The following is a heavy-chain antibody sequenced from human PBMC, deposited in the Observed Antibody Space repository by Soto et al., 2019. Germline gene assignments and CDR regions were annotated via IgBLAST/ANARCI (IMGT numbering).Heavy chain of an antibody. V-gene: IGHV1-69*12. CDR1: GGTFSSYA. D-gene: IGHD2-21*02. Sequence: QVQLVQSGAEVKKPGSSVKVSCKASGGTFSSYAISWVRQAPGQGLEWMGGIIPIFGTANYAQKFQGRVTITADESTSTAYMELSSLRSEDTAVYYCARTDSCGDWNYYGMDVWGQGTTVTVSS. CDR3: ARTDSCGDWNYYGMDV. CDR2: IIPIFGTA. J-gene: IGHJ6*02.